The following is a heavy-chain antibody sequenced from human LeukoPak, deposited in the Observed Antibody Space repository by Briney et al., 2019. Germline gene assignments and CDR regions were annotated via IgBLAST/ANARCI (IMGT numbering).Heavy chain of an antibody. CDR1: GSTFRTYG. CDR3: AKAQKRDILTGYYTAFDS. CDR2: IRYDGSNK. V-gene: IGHV3-30*02. D-gene: IGHD3-9*01. Sequence: QAGGSLTLSCAASGSTFRTYGMHWVRQAPGKGLEWVASIRYDGSNKYYPDTVKGRFTISRDNSKNTQYLQMNSLRAEDTAVYYCAKAQKRDILTGYYTAFDSWGQGTLVTVSS. J-gene: IGHJ4*02.